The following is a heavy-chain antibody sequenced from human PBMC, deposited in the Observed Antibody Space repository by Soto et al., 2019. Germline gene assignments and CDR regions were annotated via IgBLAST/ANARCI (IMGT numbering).Heavy chain of an antibody. CDR2: INHSGST. Sequence: SETLSRTCAVYGRSFSGCYCSWSRQPPGKGLEWIGEINHSGSTNYNPSLKSRVTISVDTSKNQFSLKLSSVTAADTAVYYCARRQSSSWYGLWGQGTLVTVS. D-gene: IGHD6-13*01. CDR3: ARRQSSSWYGL. CDR1: GRSFSGCY. J-gene: IGHJ4*02. V-gene: IGHV4-34*01.